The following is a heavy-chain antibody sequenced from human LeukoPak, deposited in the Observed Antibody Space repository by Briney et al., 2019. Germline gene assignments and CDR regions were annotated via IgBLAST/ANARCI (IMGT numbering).Heavy chain of an antibody. D-gene: IGHD1-26*01. Sequence: SVKVSCKASGGTFSRYAMSCVRQAPGQGFEWGGSIIPILGIANYAQTLQGRVTITADNSTSTDYMELSSLRSDDTAVYYCARSPTFIVGSSTSPPDYWGQGTLVPVSS. CDR2: IIPILGIA. J-gene: IGHJ4*02. V-gene: IGHV1-69*04. CDR3: ARSPTFIVGSSTSPPDY. CDR1: GGTFSRYA.